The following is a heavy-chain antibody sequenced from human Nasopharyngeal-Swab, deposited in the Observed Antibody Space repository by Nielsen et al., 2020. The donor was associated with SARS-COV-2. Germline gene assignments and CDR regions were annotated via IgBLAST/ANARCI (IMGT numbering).Heavy chain of an antibody. J-gene: IGHJ6*03. Sequence: WIRQPPGKGLEWVAVISYDGSNKYYADSVKGQFTISRDNAKNSLYLQMNSLRAEDTAVYYCARDNHCSSTSCYLWFSAYYYYMDVWGKGTTVTVSS. CDR3: ARDNHCSSTSCYLWFSAYYYYMDV. CDR2: ISYDGSNK. V-gene: IGHV3-30-3*01. D-gene: IGHD2-2*01.